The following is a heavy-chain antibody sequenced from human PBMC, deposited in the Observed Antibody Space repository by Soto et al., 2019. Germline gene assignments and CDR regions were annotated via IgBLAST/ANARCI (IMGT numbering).Heavy chain of an antibody. Sequence: SETLSLTCTVSGGSVSSGSYYWSWIRQPPGKGLEWIGYIYYSGSTNYNPSLKSRVTISVDTSKNQFFLKLSSVTAADTAVYYCGGGSDPTWFDPWGQGTLVTVSS. J-gene: IGHJ5*02. CDR2: IYYSGST. CDR1: GGSVSSGSYY. CDR3: GGGSDPTWFDP. V-gene: IGHV4-61*01. D-gene: IGHD1-26*01.